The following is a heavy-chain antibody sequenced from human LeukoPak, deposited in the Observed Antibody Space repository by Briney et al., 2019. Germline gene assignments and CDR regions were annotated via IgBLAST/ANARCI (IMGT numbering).Heavy chain of an antibody. D-gene: IGHD2-2*01. CDR2: IKQDGSEK. J-gene: IGHJ6*03. Sequence: GGSLRLSCAASGFTFSNYWMSWVRQAPGKGLEWVANIKQDGSEKYYVGSVKGRFTISRDNAKNSLYLQMNSLRAEDTAVYYCARDKREYQLLFRKDYYYYMDVWGKGTTVTVSS. CDR1: GFTFSNYW. V-gene: IGHV3-7*01. CDR3: ARDKREYQLLFRKDYYYYMDV.